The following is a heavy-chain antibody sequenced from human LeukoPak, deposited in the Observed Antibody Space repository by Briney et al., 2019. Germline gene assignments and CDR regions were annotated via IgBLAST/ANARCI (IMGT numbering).Heavy chain of an antibody. D-gene: IGHD3-22*01. J-gene: IGHJ6*02. Sequence: PRASVKVSCKASGYIFSSYGLNWVRQAPGQGLEWLGWISGSNENAIYAQNFQGRVIMTTDTSTRIVYMELRSLRSDDTAVYYCARDRRPRPGSKTPYYKNGLDVWGQGTTVTVSS. CDR1: GYIFSSYG. CDR2: ISGSNENA. V-gene: IGHV1-18*01. CDR3: ARDRRPRPGSKTPYYKNGLDV.